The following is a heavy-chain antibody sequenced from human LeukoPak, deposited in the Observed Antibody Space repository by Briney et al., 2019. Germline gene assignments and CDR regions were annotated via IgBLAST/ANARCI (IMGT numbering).Heavy chain of an antibody. CDR3: ARGGSRSRRGDDAFDI. D-gene: IGHD3-10*01. Sequence: ASVKVSCTASGYTFTNYAMNWVRQAPGQRLEWMGWISAYNGNTELAQKFQGRVTLSTDASTSTAYVELRSLTSDDTAVYFCARGGSRSRRGDDAFDIWGQGTMVTVSS. CDR2: ISAYNGNT. J-gene: IGHJ3*02. V-gene: IGHV1-18*01. CDR1: GYTFTNYA.